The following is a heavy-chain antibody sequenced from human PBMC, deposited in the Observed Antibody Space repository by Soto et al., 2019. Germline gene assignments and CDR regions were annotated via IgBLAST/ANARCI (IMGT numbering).Heavy chain of an antibody. V-gene: IGHV3-30-3*01. CDR2: ISYDGTNR. CDR3: ARDSSGNHFDH. D-gene: IGHD1-26*01. J-gene: IGHJ4*02. Sequence: QVQLVESGGGVVQPGRSLRLSCAASGFTFSSTALHWVRQAPGKGLEWVSIISYDGTNRFYTDSVKGRFIISRDNSKNTLYLQMNNLRTEDTAVYFCARDSSGNHFDHWGQGTLVTVSS. CDR1: GFTFSSTA.